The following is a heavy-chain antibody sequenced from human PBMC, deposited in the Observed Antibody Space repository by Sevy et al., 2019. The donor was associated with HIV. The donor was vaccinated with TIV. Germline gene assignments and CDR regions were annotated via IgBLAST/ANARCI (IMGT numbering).Heavy chain of an antibody. V-gene: IGHV1-2*02. CDR2: INPNTGCT. CDR1: GYTFTDYW. J-gene: IGHJ1*01. CDR3: ARDETTASAMGYFDH. Sequence: SSVNVSCKASGYTFTDYWMHLGRHAPGQRLECMGCINPNTGCTNYAQKFHGRVTLTRNTSITTAYMELSRLRSADTALYSCARDETTASAMGYFDHWGQGTLVTVSS. D-gene: IGHD2-2*01.